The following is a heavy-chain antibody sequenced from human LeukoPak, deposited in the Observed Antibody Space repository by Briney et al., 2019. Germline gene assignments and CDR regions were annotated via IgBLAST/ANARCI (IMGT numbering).Heavy chain of an antibody. Sequence: GASVKVSCKASGGTFSSYAISWVRQAPGQGLEWMGRIIPIFGTANYAQKLQGRVTMTTDTSTSTAYMELRSLRSDDTAVYYYARGLRYYGSGSFFDYWGQGTLVTVSS. J-gene: IGHJ4*02. D-gene: IGHD3-10*01. V-gene: IGHV1-69*05. CDR3: ARGLRYYGSGSFFDY. CDR1: GGTFSSYA. CDR2: IIPIFGTA.